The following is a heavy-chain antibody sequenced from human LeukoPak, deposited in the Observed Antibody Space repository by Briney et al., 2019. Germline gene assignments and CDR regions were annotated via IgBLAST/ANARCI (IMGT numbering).Heavy chain of an antibody. Sequence: GSLRLSCAASGFTFSSYWMSWVRQAPGKGLEWVANIKQDGSEKYYVASVKGRFTISRDNAKNSLYLKMNSLRAEDTAVYYCAELGITMIGGVWGKGTTVTISS. CDR2: IKQDGSEK. V-gene: IGHV3-7*01. J-gene: IGHJ6*04. CDR3: AELGITMIGGV. D-gene: IGHD3-10*02. CDR1: GFTFSSYW.